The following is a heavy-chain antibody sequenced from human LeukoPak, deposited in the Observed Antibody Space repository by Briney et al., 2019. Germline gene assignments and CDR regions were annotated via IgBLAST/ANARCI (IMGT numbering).Heavy chain of an antibody. CDR2: FDPEDGET. V-gene: IGHV1-24*01. J-gene: IGHJ4*02. CDR3: ATIQGYDTAMALYFDY. CDR1: GYTLTELS. Sequence: ASVKVSCKVSGYTLTELSMHWVRQAPGKGLEWMGGFDPEDGETIYAQKFQGRVTMTEDTSTDTAYMELSSLRSEDTAVYYCATIQGYDTAMALYFDYWGQGTLVTVSS. D-gene: IGHD5-18*01.